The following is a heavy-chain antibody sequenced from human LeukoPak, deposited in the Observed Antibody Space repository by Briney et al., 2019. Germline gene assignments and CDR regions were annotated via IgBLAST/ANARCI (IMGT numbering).Heavy chain of an antibody. CDR3: ARDRGYWFDP. CDR2: IRFDGSNK. CDR1: GFTFSSYA. Sequence: PGGSLRLSCAASGFTFSSYAMSWVRQAPGKGLEWVAYIRFDGSNKYFGDSVKGRFTISRDNSKNTLYLQMNSLRDEDTAAYYCARDRGYWFDPWGQGTLVTVSS. V-gene: IGHV3-30*02. J-gene: IGHJ5*02. D-gene: IGHD3-10*01.